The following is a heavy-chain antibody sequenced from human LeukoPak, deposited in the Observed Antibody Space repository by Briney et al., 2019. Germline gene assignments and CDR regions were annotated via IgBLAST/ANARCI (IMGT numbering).Heavy chain of an antibody. D-gene: IGHD6-6*01. CDR2: VSGNGGST. J-gene: IGHJ4*02. CDR3: ALSSSPCCFDY. Sequence: GGSLTLSCTVSGFTFSSYATSWARRAPGERLEWVSAVSGNGGSTCYAGSVKGRYTFCRDNSKNTLYLQLNRLRAEDTAVYYCALSSSPCCFDYWGQGTLVTVSS. CDR1: GFTFSSYA. V-gene: IGHV3-23*01.